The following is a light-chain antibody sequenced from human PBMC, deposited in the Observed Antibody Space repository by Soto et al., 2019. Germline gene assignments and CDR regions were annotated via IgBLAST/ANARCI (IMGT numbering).Light chain of an antibody. CDR2: EDS. CDR1: SSDVGRYNL. Sequence: QSAVTQPACVSGSPGQSITISCTGTSSDVGRYNLVSWYQQHPGKAPKLIIHEDSKRSSGLSNRFSGSKSGNTASLTISGLQAEDEADYYCCSYAGSSTYVFGTGTKVTVL. J-gene: IGLJ1*01. V-gene: IGLV2-23*01. CDR3: CSYAGSSTYV.